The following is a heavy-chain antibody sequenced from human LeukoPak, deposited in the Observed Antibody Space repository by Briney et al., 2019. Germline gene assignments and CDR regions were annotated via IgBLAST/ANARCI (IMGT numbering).Heavy chain of an antibody. D-gene: IGHD6-19*01. CDR2: ISGSGGST. J-gene: IGHJ1*01. Sequence: PGGSLRLSCAASGFTFSSYAMSWVRQAPGKGLEWVSAISGSGGSTYYADSVKGRFTISRDNSKNTLYLQMNSLRAEDTAVYYCAKPSAGGWTAEYFQHWGQGTLVTVSS. CDR3: AKPSAGGWTAEYFQH. V-gene: IGHV3-23*01. CDR1: GFTFSSYA.